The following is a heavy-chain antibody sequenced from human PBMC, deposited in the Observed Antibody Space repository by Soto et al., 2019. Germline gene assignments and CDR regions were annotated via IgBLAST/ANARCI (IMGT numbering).Heavy chain of an antibody. J-gene: IGHJ6*02. D-gene: IGHD5-12*01. CDR3: AREGVAPYYYYGMDV. CDR1: GYTFTRSG. Sequence: ASVKVSCKASGYTFTRSGSSWVRQAPGQGLEWMGWISTYNGDTNYAQTFQGRVTMTTDTSTSTVDMEVRSLRSDDTAVYYCAREGVAPYYYYGMDVWGQGTTVTVSS. CDR2: ISTYNGDT. V-gene: IGHV1-18*01.